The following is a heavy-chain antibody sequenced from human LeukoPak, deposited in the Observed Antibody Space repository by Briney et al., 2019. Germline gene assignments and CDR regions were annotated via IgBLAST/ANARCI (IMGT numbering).Heavy chain of an antibody. CDR1: GGTFSSYV. CDR2: IIPIFGTA. J-gene: IGHJ4*02. D-gene: IGHD3-22*01. CDR3: ARTEVLPDYYDNSGGFDY. Sequence: ASVKVSCKASGGTFSSYVMSWVRQAPGQGLEWMGGIIPIFGTANYAQKFQGRVTITADKSTSTAYMELSSLRSEDTAVYYCARTEVLPDYYDNSGGFDYWGQGILVTVSS. V-gene: IGHV1-69*06.